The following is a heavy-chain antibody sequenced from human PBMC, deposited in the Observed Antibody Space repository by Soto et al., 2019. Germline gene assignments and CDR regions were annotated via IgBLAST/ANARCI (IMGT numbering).Heavy chain of an antibody. CDR2: ISYDGSNK. D-gene: IGHD5-12*01. V-gene: IGHV3-30-3*01. Sequence: PGGSLRLSCEASGFDFNTYAMHWVRQAPGRGLEWLVVISYDGSNKYYADSVKGRFTISRDNSKNTLYLQMNSLRAEDTAVYYCARNDIGGYSVYDDYYYGMDVWGQGTTVTVSS. CDR1: GFDFNTYA. CDR3: ARNDIGGYSVYDDYYYGMDV. J-gene: IGHJ6*02.